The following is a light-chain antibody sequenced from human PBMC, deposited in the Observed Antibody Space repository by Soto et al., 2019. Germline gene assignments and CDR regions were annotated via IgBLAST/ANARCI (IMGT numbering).Light chain of an antibody. CDR3: SSYAGSNNYV. V-gene: IGLV2-8*01. Sequence: QSALAQPPSASGSPGQSVTISCTGTSSEVGGYNYVSWYQQHPGKAPKLMIYEVSKRPSGVPDRFSGSKSGNTASLTVSGLQAEDEADYYCSSYAGSNNYVFGTGTKVTV. J-gene: IGLJ1*01. CDR2: EVS. CDR1: SSEVGGYNY.